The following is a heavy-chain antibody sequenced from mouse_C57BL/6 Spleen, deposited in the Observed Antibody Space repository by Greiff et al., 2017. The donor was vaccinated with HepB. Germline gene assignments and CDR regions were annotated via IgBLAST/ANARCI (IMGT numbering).Heavy chain of an antibody. J-gene: IGHJ2*01. Sequence: EVKLVESGAELVRPGASVKLSCTASGFNIKDDYMHWVKQRPEQGLEWIGWIDPENGDTEYASKFQGKATITADTSSNTAYLQLSSLTSEDTAVYYCTTSPYYGPFFDYWGQGTTLTVSS. CDR1: GFNIKDDY. CDR2: IDPENGDT. CDR3: TTSPYYGPFFDY. D-gene: IGHD2-10*01. V-gene: IGHV14-4*01.